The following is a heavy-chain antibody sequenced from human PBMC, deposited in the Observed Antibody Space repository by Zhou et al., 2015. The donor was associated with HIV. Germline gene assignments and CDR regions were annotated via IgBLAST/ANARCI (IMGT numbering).Heavy chain of an antibody. J-gene: IGHJ4*02. CDR3: STRDY. CDR1: GDTFRYYA. CDR2: LNPNSGET. Sequence: QVQLVQSGAEVKKPGAPVKVSCKASGDTFRYYAISWVRQSPGQGLEWMGCLNPNSGETKYAQRFQGRVTVTRDTSISTAYMEVSGLTGDDTAVYYCSTRDYWGQGTLVTVSS. V-gene: IGHV1-2*02.